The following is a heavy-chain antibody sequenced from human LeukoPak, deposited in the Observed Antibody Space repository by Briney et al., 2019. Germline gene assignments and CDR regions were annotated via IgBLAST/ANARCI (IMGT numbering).Heavy chain of an antibody. V-gene: IGHV1-69*13. CDR1: GGTFSSYA. Sequence: ASVKVSCKASGGTFSSYAISWVRQAPGQGLEWMGGIIPIFGTANYAQKFQGRVTITADESTSTAYMELSSLRSEDTAVYYCAIVDTMVRGVIDYFDYWGQGTLVTVSS. CDR2: IIPIFGTA. D-gene: IGHD3-10*01. CDR3: AIVDTMVRGVIDYFDY. J-gene: IGHJ4*02.